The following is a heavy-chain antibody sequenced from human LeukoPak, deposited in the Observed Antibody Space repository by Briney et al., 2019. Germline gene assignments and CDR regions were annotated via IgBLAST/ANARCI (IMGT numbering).Heavy chain of an antibody. Sequence: GGSLRLSCAASGFTFSHAWMSWVPQAPGKGLEWVGRIKSKTDGGTTDYATPVKGRFTISRDDSKNTLYLQMNSLKTEDTAVYYCTTGRGVVVPAAMHFDLWGRGTLVTVSS. J-gene: IGHJ2*01. D-gene: IGHD2-2*01. CDR1: GFTFSHAW. V-gene: IGHV3-15*01. CDR3: TTGRGVVVPAAMHFDL. CDR2: IKSKTDGGTT.